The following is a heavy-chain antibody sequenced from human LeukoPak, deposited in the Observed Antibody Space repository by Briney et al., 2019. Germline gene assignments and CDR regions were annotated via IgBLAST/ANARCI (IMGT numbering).Heavy chain of an antibody. V-gene: IGHV1-18*01. Sequence: GASVKVSCKASGYTLASFGISWLRQAPGQGLEWMGWISAYNGNTNYVQKFQGRVTMTTDTSTSTAYMEVRSLRSDDTAMYYCTRDLGVDTTMIFFDYWGQGTLVTVSS. CDR3: TRDLGVDTTMIFFDY. CDR1: GYTLASFG. CDR2: ISAYNGNT. J-gene: IGHJ4*02. D-gene: IGHD5-18*01.